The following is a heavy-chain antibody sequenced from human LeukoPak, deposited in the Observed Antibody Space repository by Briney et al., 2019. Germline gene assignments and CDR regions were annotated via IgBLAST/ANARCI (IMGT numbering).Heavy chain of an antibody. CDR1: GYTFTGYY. J-gene: IGHJ4*02. D-gene: IGHD6-13*01. Sequence: ASVKVSCKASGYTFTGYYMHWVRQAPGQGLEWMGWINPNSGGTNYAQKFQGRVTMTRDTSISTAYMELSRLRSDDTAVYYCAREEQLVLGYYFDYWGQGTLVTVSS. CDR3: AREEQLVLGYYFDY. V-gene: IGHV1-2*02. CDR2: INPNSGGT.